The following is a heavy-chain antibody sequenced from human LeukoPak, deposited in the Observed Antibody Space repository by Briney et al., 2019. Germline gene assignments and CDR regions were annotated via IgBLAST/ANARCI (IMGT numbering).Heavy chain of an antibody. J-gene: IGHJ5*02. CDR2: IYHSGST. Sequence: PSQTLSLTCAVSGGSISGGGYSWSWIRQPPGKGLEWIGYIYHSGSTHYNPSLKSRVTISVDRSKNQFSLKLSSVTAADTAVYYCARGLVGYCSGGSCLKSRGAHNWFDPWGQGTLVTVSS. V-gene: IGHV4-30-2*01. CDR3: ARGLVGYCSGGSCLKSRGAHNWFDP. D-gene: IGHD2-15*01. CDR1: GGSISGGGYS.